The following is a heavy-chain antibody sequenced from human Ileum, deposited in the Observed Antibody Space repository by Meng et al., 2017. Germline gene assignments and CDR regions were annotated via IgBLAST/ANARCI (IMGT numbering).Heavy chain of an antibody. D-gene: IGHD3-16*01. CDR2: IIPIFGTA. V-gene: IGHV1-69*13. Sequence: SSVNVSCKASGGTFSSYAISWVRQAPGQGLEWMGGIIPIFGTANYEQKFQGRVTITADESTSTAYMELSSLGSEDTVVYYCAREADSEITFGGATPNWFDPWGQGTLVTVSS. CDR3: AREADSEITFGGATPNWFDP. J-gene: IGHJ5*02. CDR1: GGTFSSYA.